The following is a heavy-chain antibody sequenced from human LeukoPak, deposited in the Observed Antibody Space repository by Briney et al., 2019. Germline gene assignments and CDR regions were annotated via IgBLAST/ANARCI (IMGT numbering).Heavy chain of an antibody. V-gene: IGHV4-31*03. CDR1: GGSISSGGYS. Sequence: PSETLSLTCTVSGGSISSGGYSWSWIRQHPGKGLEWIGYIYYSGSTYYNPSLKSRVTISVDTSKNQFSLKLSSVTAADTAVYYCARVGSWYGVEWFDPWGQGTLVTVSS. J-gene: IGHJ5*02. D-gene: IGHD3-10*01. CDR3: ARVGSWYGVEWFDP. CDR2: IYYSGST.